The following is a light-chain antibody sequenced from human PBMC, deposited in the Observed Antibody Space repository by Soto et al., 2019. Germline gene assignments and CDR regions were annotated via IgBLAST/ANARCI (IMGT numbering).Light chain of an antibody. CDR2: EVS. CDR1: SSDIGAYNY. CDR3: FSFTTAWTHV. V-gene: IGLV2-14*01. Sequence: LTQPASVSRSPGQSITISCTGSSSDIGAYNYVSWFQQYPGKAPKLIISEVSNRPSGVSNRFSGSKSGTAASLTISGLQTEDEADYFCFSFTTAWTHVFGTGPKVTVL. J-gene: IGLJ1*01.